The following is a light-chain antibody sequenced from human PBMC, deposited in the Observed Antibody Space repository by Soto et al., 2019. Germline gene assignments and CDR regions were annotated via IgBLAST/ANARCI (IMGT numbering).Light chain of an antibody. Sequence: QSALTQPAPVSGSPGQSITISCTGTSSDVGGFNYVSWYQHHPGKVPKLMIYEVSNRPSGVSNRFSGSKSGNTASLTISGLQAEDEGDYYCSSYTSSNTLVFGGGTKLTVL. CDR3: SSYTSSNTLV. V-gene: IGLV2-14*01. CDR2: EVS. CDR1: SSDVGGFNY. J-gene: IGLJ2*01.